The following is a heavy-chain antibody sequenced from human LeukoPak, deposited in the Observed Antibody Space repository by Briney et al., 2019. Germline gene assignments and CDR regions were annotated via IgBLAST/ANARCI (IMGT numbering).Heavy chain of an antibody. D-gene: IGHD3-10*01. CDR1: GLIVTSNY. CDR2: MYSGGST. J-gene: IGHJ6*03. Sequence: PGGSLRLSCAASGLIVTSNYMSWVRQAPGKGLEWVSVMYSGGSTYYADSVKGRFTISRDNSKNTLYLQMNSLRAEDTAVYYCAKVAKLPSITMIRGVRVHYYMDVWGKGTTVTISS. CDR3: AKVAKLPSITMIRGVRVHYYMDV. V-gene: IGHV3-53*05.